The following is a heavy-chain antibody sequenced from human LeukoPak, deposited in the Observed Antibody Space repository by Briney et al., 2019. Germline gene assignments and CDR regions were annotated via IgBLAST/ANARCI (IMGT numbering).Heavy chain of an antibody. J-gene: IGHJ3*02. CDR1: GYTLTELS. CDR3: ATGPRSAKDAFDI. Sequence: GASVKDSCKVSGYTLTELSMHWVRQAPGKGLEWMGGFDPEDGETIYAQKFQGGVTMTEDTSTDTAYMELSSLRSEDTAVYYCATGPRSAKDAFDIWGQGTMVTVSS. V-gene: IGHV1-24*01. CDR2: FDPEDGET.